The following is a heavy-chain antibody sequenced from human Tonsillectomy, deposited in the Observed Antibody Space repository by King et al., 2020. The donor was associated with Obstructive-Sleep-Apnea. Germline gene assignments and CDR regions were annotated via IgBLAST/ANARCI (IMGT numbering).Heavy chain of an antibody. J-gene: IGHJ6*02. D-gene: IGHD6-6*01. CDR1: GGSISSYY. Sequence: LQLQESGPGLVKPSETLSLTCTVSGGSISSYYWSWIRQPPGKGPEWIGYIYYSGSTNYNPSLKSRVTISVDTSKNQFSLKLSSVTAADTAVYYCARLAAQGGYYYYYYGMDVWGQGTTVTVSS. CDR3: ARLAAQGGYYYYYYGMDV. CDR2: IYYSGST. V-gene: IGHV4-59*01.